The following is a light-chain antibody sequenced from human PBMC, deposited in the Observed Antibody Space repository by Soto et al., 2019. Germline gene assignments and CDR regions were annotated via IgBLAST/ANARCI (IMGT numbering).Light chain of an antibody. CDR3: CTYAGSSTYV. CDR2: EGS. Sequence: QSALTQPGSVSGSPGQSITISCTGTSSDVGSYNLVSWYQQHPGKAPKLMIYEGSKRPSGVSNRFSGSKSGNTASLTISGLQDEDEADYYCCTYAGSSTYVFGTGTKLTVL. CDR1: SSDVGSYNL. J-gene: IGLJ1*01. V-gene: IGLV2-23*01.